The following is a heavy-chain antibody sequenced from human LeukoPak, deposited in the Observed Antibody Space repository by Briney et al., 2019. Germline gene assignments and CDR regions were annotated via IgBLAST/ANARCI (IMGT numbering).Heavy chain of an antibody. CDR2: FDPEDGET. CDR3: ATAPLRIVGGENWFDP. J-gene: IGHJ5*02. V-gene: IGHV1-24*01. D-gene: IGHD1-26*01. Sequence: ASVKVSCKVSGYTLTELSMHWVRQAPGKGLEWMGGFDPEDGETIYAQKFQGRVTMTEDTSTDTAYMELSSLRSEDTAVYYCATAPLRIVGGENWFDPWGQGTLVTVSS. CDR1: GYTLTELS.